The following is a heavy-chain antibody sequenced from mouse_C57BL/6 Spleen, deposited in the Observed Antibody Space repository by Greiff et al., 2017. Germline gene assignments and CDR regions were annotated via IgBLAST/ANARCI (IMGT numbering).Heavy chain of an antibody. J-gene: IGHJ2*01. CDR1: GYTFTSYW. Sequence: VQLQQPGAELVRPGSSVKLSCKASGYTFTSYWMHWVKQRPIQGLEWIGNIDPSDSETHYNQKFKDKATLTVAKSSSTAYMPLSSLTSEDSAVYYCASDGSRGGYFDYWGQGTTLTVSS. V-gene: IGHV1-52*01. CDR2: IDPSDSET. CDR3: ASDGSRGGYFDY. D-gene: IGHD1-1*01.